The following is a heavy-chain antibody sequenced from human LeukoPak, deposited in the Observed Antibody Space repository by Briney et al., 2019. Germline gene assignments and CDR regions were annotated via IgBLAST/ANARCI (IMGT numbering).Heavy chain of an antibody. V-gene: IGHV3-21*01. CDR3: GRAFPPLRTAAAGDY. CDR2: ISYRTSHI. Sequence: PGGSLRLSCTASGFTFSDCDMNWVRQAPGKGLEWVSSISYRTSHIYYADSVKGRVTISRDNAKNSLYLQMDSLRAEDTAVYFCGRAFPPLRTAAAGDYWGQGTLVTVSS. D-gene: IGHD6-13*01. CDR1: GFTFSDCD. J-gene: IGHJ4*02.